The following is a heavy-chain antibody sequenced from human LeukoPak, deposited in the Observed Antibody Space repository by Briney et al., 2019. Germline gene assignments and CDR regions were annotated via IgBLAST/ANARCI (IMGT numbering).Heavy chain of an antibody. J-gene: IGHJ5*02. CDR1: GFTFSSYW. D-gene: IGHD4-17*01. CDR2: IKQDGSEK. CDR3: ARDQVYGDPNWFDP. Sequence: PGGSLRLSCAASGFTFSSYWMSWVRQAPGKGLEWVANIKQDGSEKYYVDSVKGRFTISRDNAKNSLYLQMNSLRAEDTAVYYCARDQVYGDPNWFDPWGQGTLVAVSS. V-gene: IGHV3-7*01.